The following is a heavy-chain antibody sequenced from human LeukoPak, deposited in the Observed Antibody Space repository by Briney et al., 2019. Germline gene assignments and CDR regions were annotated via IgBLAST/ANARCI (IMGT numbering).Heavy chain of an antibody. CDR2: IIPIFGTA. J-gene: IGHJ6*02. Sequence: SVQVSCKASGGTFSSYATSWVRQAPGQGLEWMGGIIPIFGTANYAQKFQGRVSITADESTSTAYMELSSLRSEDTAVYYCARYLVEMATTTPYGMDVCGQGTTVADSS. CDR3: ARYLVEMATTTPYGMDV. CDR1: GGTFSSYA. V-gene: IGHV1-69*13. D-gene: IGHD5-24*01.